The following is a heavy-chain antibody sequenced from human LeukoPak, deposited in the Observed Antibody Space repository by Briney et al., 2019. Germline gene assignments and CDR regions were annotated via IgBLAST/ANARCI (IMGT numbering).Heavy chain of an antibody. CDR3: ARHVGGSYYFLDY. CDR2: FYHSGST. CDR1: GYSISSGYY. Sequence: SETLSLTCAVSGYSISSGYYWGWIRQPPGKGLEWIGSFYHSGSTYYNPSLKSRVTISVDTSKNQFSLKLRSVTAADTAVYYCARHVGGSYYFLDYWAREPWSPSPQ. J-gene: IGHJ4*02. D-gene: IGHD1-26*01. V-gene: IGHV4-38-2*01.